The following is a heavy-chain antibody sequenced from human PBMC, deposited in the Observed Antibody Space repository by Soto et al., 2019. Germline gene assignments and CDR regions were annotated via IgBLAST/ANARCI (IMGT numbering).Heavy chain of an antibody. Sequence: ASVKVSCKASGYTFTSYAMHWVRQAPGQRLEWMGWINAGNGNTKYSQKFQGRVTITRDTSAGTAYMELSSLRSEDTAVYYCARDGGTRVVAAASYYYYGMDVWGQGTTVTVS. CDR3: ARDGGTRVVAAASYYYYGMDV. CDR1: GYTFTSYA. D-gene: IGHD2-15*01. CDR2: INAGNGNT. J-gene: IGHJ6*02. V-gene: IGHV1-3*01.